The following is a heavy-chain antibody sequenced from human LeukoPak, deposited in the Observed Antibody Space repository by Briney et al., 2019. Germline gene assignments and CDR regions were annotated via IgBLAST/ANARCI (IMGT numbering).Heavy chain of an antibody. CDR3: ARHLRAVAGGRYFDY. Sequence: SETLSLTCTVSGGSISGYYWSWIRQPPGKGLEWIGYIYHNGGTNYDPSPQCRLTISVDTSKNQFSMKLSSVTAADTAVYYCARHLRAVAGGRYFDYWGQGTQVTVSS. V-gene: IGHV4-59*08. D-gene: IGHD6-19*01. J-gene: IGHJ4*02. CDR2: IYHNGGT. CDR1: GGSISGYY.